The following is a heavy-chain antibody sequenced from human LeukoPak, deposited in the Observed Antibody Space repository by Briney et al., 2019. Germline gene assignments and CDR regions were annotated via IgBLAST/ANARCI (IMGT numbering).Heavy chain of an antibody. CDR3: ARCGPSGSYYCAFDY. V-gene: IGHV1-46*01. Sequence: ASVKVSCKASGYTFTSYYMHWVRQAPGQGLEWMGIINPSGGSTSYAQKFQGRVTMTRDTSTSTVYTELSSLRSEDTAVYYCARCGPSGSYYCAFDYWGQGTLVTVSS. D-gene: IGHD1-26*01. CDR1: GYTFTSYY. J-gene: IGHJ4*02. CDR2: INPSGGST.